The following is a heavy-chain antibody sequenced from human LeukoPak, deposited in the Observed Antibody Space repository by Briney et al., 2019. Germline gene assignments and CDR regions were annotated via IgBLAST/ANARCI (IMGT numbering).Heavy chain of an antibody. D-gene: IGHD2-2*01. CDR1: GFTFSDYS. Sequence: GGSLRLSCAASGFTFSDYSMNWVRQTPRKGLEWVSCISGSGSYIYYADSVKGRFTISRDNAKNSLHLQVNSLRAEDTAVYYCAKDGFYCSSTSCYLDYWGQGTLVTVSS. CDR2: ISGSGSYI. CDR3: AKDGFYCSSTSCYLDY. J-gene: IGHJ4*02. V-gene: IGHV3-21*06.